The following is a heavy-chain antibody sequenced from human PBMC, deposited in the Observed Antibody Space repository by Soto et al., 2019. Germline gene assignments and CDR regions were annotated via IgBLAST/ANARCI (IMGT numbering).Heavy chain of an antibody. CDR3: AKDIPYDRRAYNC. V-gene: IGHV3-23*01. J-gene: IGHJ4*02. D-gene: IGHD3-22*01. CDR2: ISGGGNPT. Sequence: EVQLLESGGGLVQPGGSLRLSCATSGFTFSRFGMSWVRQAPGKGLEWVSGISGGGNPTYYSDSVLGRFNISRDSAKNTLYLQMNRLRPEDTAVYYCAKDIPYDRRAYNCWGQGTLVTVSS. CDR1: GFTFSRFG.